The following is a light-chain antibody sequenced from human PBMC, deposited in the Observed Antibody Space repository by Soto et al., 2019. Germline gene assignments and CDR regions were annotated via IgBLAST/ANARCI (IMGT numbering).Light chain of an antibody. J-gene: IGKJ1*01. Sequence: ELVMTQSAGALSLSPGERATLSCRASQSVASVYSAWYQQKPGQAPRLLIYGASNRATGIPDRFSGSGSGTEFTLTISTLEPEDFAVYFCQQYGSSLWTFAQGTKVDIK. V-gene: IGKV3-20*01. CDR1: QSVASVY. CDR2: GAS. CDR3: QQYGSSLWT.